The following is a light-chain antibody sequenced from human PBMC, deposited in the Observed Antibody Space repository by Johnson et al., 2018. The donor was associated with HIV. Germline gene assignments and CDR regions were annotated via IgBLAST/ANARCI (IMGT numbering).Light chain of an antibody. J-gene: IGLJ1*01. CDR2: DNN. CDR1: SSNIGNNY. Sequence: QAVLTQPPSVSAAAGQNVSISCSGSSSNIGNNYVSWYQQLPGTAPKLLIYDNNKRPSGIPDRFSGSKSGTSATLGITGLQTGDEADYYCGTWDSSLSAYVFGTGTKVTVL. CDR3: GTWDSSLSAYV. V-gene: IGLV1-51*01.